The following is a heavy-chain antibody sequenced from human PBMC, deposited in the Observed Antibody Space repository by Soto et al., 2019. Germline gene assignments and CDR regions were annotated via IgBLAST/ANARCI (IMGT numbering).Heavy chain of an antibody. CDR2: ISSDSRYI. J-gene: IGHJ6*03. Sequence: PGGSLRLSCAASGFTLSNYAVNWVRQAPGKGLEWVSYISSDSRYIYHGDSGKGRFTISRDNARNSVYLQMNSLRDEDTAVYYCARIKLVDFFFINVDVYYMDVWGKGTTVTVSS. CDR3: ARIKLVDFFFINVDVYYMDV. CDR1: GFTLSNYA. V-gene: IGHV3-21*01. D-gene: IGHD2-15*01.